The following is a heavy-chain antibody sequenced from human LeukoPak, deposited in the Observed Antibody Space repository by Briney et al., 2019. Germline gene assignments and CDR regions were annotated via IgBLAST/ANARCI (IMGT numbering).Heavy chain of an antibody. J-gene: IGHJ4*02. V-gene: IGHV4-4*02. D-gene: IGHD3-10*01. CDR2: IYHSGST. Sequence: SETLSLTCAVSGGSISSSNWWSWVRQPPGKGLEWIGEIYHSGSTNYNPSLKSRVTISVDKSKNQFPLKLSSVTAADTAVYYCARGLTMVRGVRPFDYWGQGTLVTVSS. CDR1: GGSISSSNW. CDR3: ARGLTMVRGVRPFDY.